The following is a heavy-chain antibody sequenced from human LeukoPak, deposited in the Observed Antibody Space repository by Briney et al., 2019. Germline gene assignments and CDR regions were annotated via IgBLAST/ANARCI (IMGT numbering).Heavy chain of an antibody. D-gene: IGHD6-19*01. CDR3: ARVLRAVALNWFDH. CDR1: GGSISSYY. CDR2: IYYSGST. Sequence: PSETLSLTCTVSGGSISSYYWSWIRQPPGKGLEWIGYIYYSGSTNYNPPLKSRVTISVDTSKNQFSLKLSSVTAADTAVYYCARVLRAVALNWFDHWGQGTLVTVSS. J-gene: IGHJ5*02. V-gene: IGHV4-59*08.